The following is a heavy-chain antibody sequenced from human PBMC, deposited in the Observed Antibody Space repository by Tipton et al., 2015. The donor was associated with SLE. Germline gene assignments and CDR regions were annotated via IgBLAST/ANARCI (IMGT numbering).Heavy chain of an antibody. Sequence: QLVQSGPEVKKPGASLKVSCKASGYAFTRHYIHWVRQAPGQGLEWMGMINPSNGDATYPQKFQGRVSLTRDTSTNTVYMELSSLRFEDTVVFYCGRDGENSSSWYIDSWGQGTPVIVSS. V-gene: IGHV1-46*01. D-gene: IGHD3-22*01. CDR2: INPSNGDA. CDR1: GYAFTRHY. CDR3: GRDGENSSSWYIDS. J-gene: IGHJ4*02.